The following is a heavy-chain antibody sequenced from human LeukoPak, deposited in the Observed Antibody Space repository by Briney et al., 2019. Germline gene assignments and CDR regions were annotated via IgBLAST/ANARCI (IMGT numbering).Heavy chain of an antibody. D-gene: IGHD3-3*01. CDR2: INSHGDTT. Sequence: GGSLRLSCEATGFTFSKYRMHWVRQSPGKGLVWVSFINSHGDTTTYADSVRGRFTISRDNAKNAVFLQMTSLVAEDTAVYYCARASGYLNDLDFWGQGTLVSVSS. CDR3: ARASGYLNDLDF. J-gene: IGHJ4*02. V-gene: IGHV3-74*01. CDR1: GFTFSKYR.